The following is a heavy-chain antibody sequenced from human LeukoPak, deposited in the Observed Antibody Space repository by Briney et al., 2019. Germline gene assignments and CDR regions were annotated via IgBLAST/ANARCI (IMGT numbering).Heavy chain of an antibody. Sequence: GGSLRLSCAASGFTFSSYGMHWVRQAPGKGLEGVAVIWYDGSNKYYADSVKGRFTISRDNSKDTLYLQMNSLRAEDTAVYYCARDQGSSWHFDYWGQGTLVTVSS. CDR3: ARDQGSSWHFDY. V-gene: IGHV3-33*01. CDR2: IWYDGSNK. D-gene: IGHD6-13*01. J-gene: IGHJ4*02. CDR1: GFTFSSYG.